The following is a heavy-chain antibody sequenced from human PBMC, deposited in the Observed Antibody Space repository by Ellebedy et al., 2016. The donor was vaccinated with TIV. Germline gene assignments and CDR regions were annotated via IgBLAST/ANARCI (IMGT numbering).Heavy chain of an antibody. D-gene: IGHD3-3*01. Sequence: ASVKVSCXASGYSFASYGIIWVRQAPGQGLEWMGWISAYNGNTNYAQKVQGRVTMTTDTSTITASMELRSLRSDDTAVYYCARDKIFGTSPSYWGQGTLVTVSS. CDR1: GYSFASYG. J-gene: IGHJ4*02. CDR3: ARDKIFGTSPSY. CDR2: ISAYNGNT. V-gene: IGHV1-18*01.